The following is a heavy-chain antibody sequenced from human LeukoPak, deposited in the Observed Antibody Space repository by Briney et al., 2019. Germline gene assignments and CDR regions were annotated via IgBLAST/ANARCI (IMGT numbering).Heavy chain of an antibody. CDR1: GFTFSSYA. CDR2: ISYDGSNK. CDR3: ARDHYTVRGVIGGMDV. J-gene: IGHJ6*04. D-gene: IGHD3-10*01. V-gene: IGHV3-30*04. Sequence: GGSLRLSCAASGFTFSSYAMHWVRQAPGKGLEWVAVISYDGSNKYYADSVKGRFTISRDNPKNTLYLQMNSLRAEDTAVYYCARDHYTVRGVIGGMDVWGKGTTVTVSS.